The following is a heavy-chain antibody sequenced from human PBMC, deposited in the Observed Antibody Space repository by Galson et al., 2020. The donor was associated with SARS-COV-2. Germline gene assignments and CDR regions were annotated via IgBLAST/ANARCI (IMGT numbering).Heavy chain of an antibody. Sequence: ASVKVSCKASGYTFTNNDINWVRQATGQGLEWMGWMNPASGNAGYAQKFQGRVNMTRHTSNTTAYMELISLTSEDTAVYYCARGSSCYTGACPYFFDSWGQGTLVTVSS. V-gene: IGHV1-8*01. CDR2: MNPASGNA. CDR3: ARGSSCYTGACPYFFDS. D-gene: IGHD3-16*02. J-gene: IGHJ4*02. CDR1: GYTFTNND.